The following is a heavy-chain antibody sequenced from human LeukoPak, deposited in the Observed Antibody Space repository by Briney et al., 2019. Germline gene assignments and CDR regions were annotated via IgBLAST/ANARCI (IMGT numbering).Heavy chain of an antibody. Sequence: GGSLRLSCAASGFTFSSYAMSWVRQAPGKGLEWVSAISASGGSTFYADSAKGRFTISRDNAKNSLYLQMNSLRAEDTAVYYCASSDGDPELHYFDYWGQGTLVTVSS. CDR1: GFTFSSYA. CDR3: ASSDGDPELHYFDY. D-gene: IGHD4-17*01. J-gene: IGHJ4*02. V-gene: IGHV3-23*01. CDR2: ISASGGST.